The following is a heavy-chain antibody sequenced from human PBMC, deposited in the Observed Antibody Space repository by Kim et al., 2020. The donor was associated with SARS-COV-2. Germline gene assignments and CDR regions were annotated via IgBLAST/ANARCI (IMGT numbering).Heavy chain of an antibody. J-gene: IGHJ6*02. CDR2: ISSSRSYI. D-gene: IGHD3-9*01. CDR1: GFTFSRYS. Sequence: GGSVRLSCAASGFTFSRYSMKWVRQAPGKGLGWVSSISSSRSYINYADSVKGRFTISRDNAKNSLYLQMNSLTAEETAVYYCARSDYDILTAWQDYYYCYGMDVWGQGTTGTVSS. CDR3: ARSDYDILTAWQDYYYCYGMDV. V-gene: IGHV3-21*01.